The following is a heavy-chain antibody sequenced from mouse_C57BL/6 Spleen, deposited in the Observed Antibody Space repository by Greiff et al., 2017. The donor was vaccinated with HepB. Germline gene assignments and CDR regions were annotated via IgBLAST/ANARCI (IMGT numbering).Heavy chain of an antibody. CDR3: ARDNDYDRYYYAMDY. V-gene: IGHV5-4*01. CDR1: GFTFSSYA. Sequence: EVQGVESGGGLVKPGGSLKLSCAASGFTFSSYAMSWVRQTPEKRLEWVATISDGGSYTYYPDNVKGRFTISRDNAKNNLYLQMSHLKSEDTAMYYCARDNDYDRYYYAMDYWGQGTSVTVSS. D-gene: IGHD2-4*01. CDR2: ISDGGSYT. J-gene: IGHJ4*01.